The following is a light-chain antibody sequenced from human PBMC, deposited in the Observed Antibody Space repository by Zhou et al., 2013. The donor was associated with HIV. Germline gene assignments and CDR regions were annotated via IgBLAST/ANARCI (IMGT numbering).Light chain of an antibody. CDR2: EAT. V-gene: IGKV1-6*01. Sequence: IQLTQSPSFLSASVGDRVTITCRASQAIRGDLAWYQQKPGEAPKILIYEATNLQSGVPSRFRGSGSGTEFTLTISNLQPEDFATYYCRQDYNNPRTFGQGTRVEIK. CDR3: RQDYNNPRT. CDR1: QAIRGD. J-gene: IGKJ1*01.